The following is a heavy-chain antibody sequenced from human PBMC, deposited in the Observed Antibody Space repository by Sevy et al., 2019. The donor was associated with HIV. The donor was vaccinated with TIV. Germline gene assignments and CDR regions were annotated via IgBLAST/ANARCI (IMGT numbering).Heavy chain of an antibody. J-gene: IGHJ3*01. Sequence: SGPTLVKPTQTLTLTCTFSGFSLTTSGVGVGWIRQPPGKALEWLAIIYWDDDKYYSPSLKSRLTITKATSNNQVVRRMTNMDTVDTATYFCDHRPYGDYVGGFDVWGQGTLVTVSS. CDR3: DHRPYGDYVGGFDV. D-gene: IGHD4-17*01. CDR2: IYWDDDK. CDR1: GFSLTTSGVG. V-gene: IGHV2-5*02.